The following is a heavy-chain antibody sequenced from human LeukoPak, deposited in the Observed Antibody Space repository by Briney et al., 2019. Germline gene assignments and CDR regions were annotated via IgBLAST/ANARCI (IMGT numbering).Heavy chain of an antibody. Sequence: AAVKVSCKASIYSFTSYYIHWVRQAPGQGLEWMGIINPSDGDTLYAQMFKGRVTLTRGTSTSTVYMELSSLKSEDTAVYFCARDQGRAADYVWGSYFDYWGQGALVTVSS. CDR2: INPSDGDT. V-gene: IGHV1-46*01. CDR1: IYSFTSYY. CDR3: ARDQGRAADYVWGSYFDY. D-gene: IGHD3-16*01. J-gene: IGHJ4*02.